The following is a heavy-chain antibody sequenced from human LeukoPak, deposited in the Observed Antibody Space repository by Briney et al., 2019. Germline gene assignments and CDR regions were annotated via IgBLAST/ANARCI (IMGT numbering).Heavy chain of an antibody. J-gene: IGHJ6*02. CDR2: ISGSGGST. Sequence: GGSLRLSCAASGFTFSSYAMSWVRQAPGKGLEWVSAISGSGGSTYYADSVKGRFTISRDNSKNTLYLQMNSLRAEDTAVYYCAKRSGWYLGDYYSMDVWGQGTTVTVSS. V-gene: IGHV3-23*01. D-gene: IGHD6-19*01. CDR1: GFTFSSYA. CDR3: AKRSGWYLGDYYSMDV.